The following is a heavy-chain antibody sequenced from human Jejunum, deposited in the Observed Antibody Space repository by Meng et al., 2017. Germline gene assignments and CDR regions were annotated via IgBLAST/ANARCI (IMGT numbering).Heavy chain of an antibody. CDR2: VNPDRGGT. D-gene: IGHD6-13*01. CDR1: GNTFTGHF. Sequence: QVQLVQSGVEVKKPGASVKVSCKASGNTFTGHFLHWVRQAPGQGLEWMGWVNPDRGGTNYAQKFRGRVTMTRDTSSSAAYMELTSLRSDDTAVYYCARGGAYTSSPVDYWGQGTLVTVSS. J-gene: IGHJ4*02. CDR3: ARGGAYTSSPVDY. V-gene: IGHV1-2*02.